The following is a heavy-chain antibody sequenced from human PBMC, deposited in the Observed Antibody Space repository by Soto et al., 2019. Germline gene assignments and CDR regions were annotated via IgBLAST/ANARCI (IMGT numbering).Heavy chain of an antibody. V-gene: IGHV4-59*01. Sequence: QVQLQESGPGLVKPSETRSLTCTGSGGSISSYYWSWIRQPPGKGLEWIGYIYYSGSTNYNPSLKSRVTISVDTSKNQFSLKLSSVTAADTAVYYCARDSGYYDSSGYLDYWGQGTLVTVSS. CDR3: ARDSGYYDSSGYLDY. CDR1: GGSISSYY. D-gene: IGHD3-22*01. J-gene: IGHJ4*02. CDR2: IYYSGST.